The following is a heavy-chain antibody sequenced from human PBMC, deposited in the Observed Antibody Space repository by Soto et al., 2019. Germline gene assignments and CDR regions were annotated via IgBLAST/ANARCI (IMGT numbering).Heavy chain of an antibody. CDR2: IYHSGGT. D-gene: IGHD6-13*01. Sequence: QLQLQESGSGLVKPSQTLSLTCAVSGGSISSGGYSWSWIRQPPGKGLEWIGYIYHSGGTYYNPSLKSRVTIAVDRSKNQFSLKLSSVTAADTAVYYCARAAAAAGTDWFDPWGQGTLVTVSS. J-gene: IGHJ5*02. V-gene: IGHV4-30-2*01. CDR1: GGSISSGGYS. CDR3: ARAAAAAGTDWFDP.